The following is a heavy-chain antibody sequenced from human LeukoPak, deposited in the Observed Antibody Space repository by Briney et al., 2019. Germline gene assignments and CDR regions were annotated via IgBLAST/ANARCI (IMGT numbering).Heavy chain of an antibody. J-gene: IGHJ4*02. Sequence: SETLSLTCSVSGGSISGYYWSWIRQSPGKGLEWIAYIFYSGSTNYNPSLKSRVTISVDTPKNQFSLKLTSVTPADTAVYYYARDRPGDSSLDYWGQGTLVTVSS. V-gene: IGHV4-59*01. CDR2: IFYSGST. CDR3: ARDRPGDSSLDY. CDR1: GGSISGYY. D-gene: IGHD6-13*01.